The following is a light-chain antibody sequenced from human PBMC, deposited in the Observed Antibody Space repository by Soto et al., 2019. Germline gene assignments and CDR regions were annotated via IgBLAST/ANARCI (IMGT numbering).Light chain of an antibody. CDR1: QSVRSW. CDR3: QQYDTYPWT. V-gene: IGKV1-5*01. J-gene: IGKJ1*01. Sequence: RMTQSASTLSVSLGDGGTIRCEASQSVRSWLAWYQQRQGTAPKLLIFDASRLESGVPSRFSGSAYGTEFNLTISRLETDALVTYYCQQYDTYPWTFGQGTKVDIK. CDR2: DAS.